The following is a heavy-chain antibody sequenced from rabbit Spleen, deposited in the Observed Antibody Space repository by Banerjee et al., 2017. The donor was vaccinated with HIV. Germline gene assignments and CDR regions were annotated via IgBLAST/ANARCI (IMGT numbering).Heavy chain of an antibody. J-gene: IGHJ4*01. CDR1: GFTLSSYY. D-gene: IGHD1-1*01. CDR2: IDPVFGIT. CDR3: ARDLVAVIGWNFSL. Sequence: QLVESGGGLVRPEGSLKLSCKASGFTLSSYYMNWVRQAPGKGLEWIGYIDPVFGITYYANWVNGRFSISRENAQNTVFLQMTSLTAADTATYFCARDLVAVIGWNFSLWGQGTLVTVS. V-gene: IGHV1S7*01.